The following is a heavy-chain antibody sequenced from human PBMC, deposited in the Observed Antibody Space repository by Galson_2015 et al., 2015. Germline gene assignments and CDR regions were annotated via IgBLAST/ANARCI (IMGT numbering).Heavy chain of an antibody. CDR2: ISSGSAYI. D-gene: IGHD2-2*01. J-gene: IGHJ4*02. Sequence: SLRLSCAASGFTFSSYSMNWVRQAPGKGLEWVSSISSGSAYIYYADSVEGRFTISRDNVKNSLYLQMNSLGAEDTAVYYCARGAYCSTTSCSSFDYWGQGTLVTVSS. CDR3: ARGAYCSTTSCSSFDY. V-gene: IGHV3-21*06. CDR1: GFTFSSYS.